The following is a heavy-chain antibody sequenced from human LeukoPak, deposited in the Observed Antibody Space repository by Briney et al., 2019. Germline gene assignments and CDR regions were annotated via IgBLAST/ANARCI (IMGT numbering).Heavy chain of an antibody. CDR1: GGSISGSY. Sequence: SETLSLTCTVSGGSISGSYWGWIRQPPGKGLEWIGYIYYSGSTNYNPSLKSRVTISVDTSKNQFSLKLNSVTAADTAVYNCARGSGAFDDWGQGTLVTVSS. CDR2: IYYSGST. V-gene: IGHV4-59*01. CDR3: ARGSGAFDD. J-gene: IGHJ4*02.